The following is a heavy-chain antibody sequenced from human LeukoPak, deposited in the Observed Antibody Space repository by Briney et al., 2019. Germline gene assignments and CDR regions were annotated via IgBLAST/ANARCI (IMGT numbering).Heavy chain of an antibody. Sequence: PGGSLRLSCAASGFTFGGSAMHWVRQASGKGLEWVGRIRSKANSYATAYAASVKGRFTISRDDSKNTAYLQMNSLKTEDTAVYYCTISTGSSGAFDIWGQGTMVTVSS. CDR1: GFTFGGSA. J-gene: IGHJ3*02. D-gene: IGHD1-26*01. CDR3: TISTGSSGAFDI. CDR2: IRSKANSYAT. V-gene: IGHV3-73*01.